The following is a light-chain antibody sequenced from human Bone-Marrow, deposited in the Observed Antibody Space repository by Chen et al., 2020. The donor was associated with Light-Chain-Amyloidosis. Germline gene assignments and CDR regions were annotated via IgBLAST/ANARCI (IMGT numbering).Light chain of an antibody. CDR1: QSVSSN. V-gene: IGKV3-15*01. Sequence: EIVMTQSPATLSVSPGERATLFCRASQSVSSNLAWYQQKPGQAPRLLIYGASTRATGIPARISGSGSGTEFTLTISSLQSEDSAVYYCQQYDNWPPYTFGQGTKLEIK. CDR2: GAS. CDR3: QQYDNWPPYT. J-gene: IGKJ2*01.